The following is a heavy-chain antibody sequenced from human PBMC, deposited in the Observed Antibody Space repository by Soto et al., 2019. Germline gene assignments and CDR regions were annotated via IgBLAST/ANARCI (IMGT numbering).Heavy chain of an antibody. J-gene: IGHJ4*02. CDR1: GDSFATST. V-gene: IGHV1-69*18. CDR2: IIPLLDTP. D-gene: IGHD4-17*01. CDR3: ARAVGTVVFYY. Sequence: QVQLVQSGTEVKRPGSSVKVSCKASGDSFATSTFSWVRQTPGQGLEWMGTIIPLLDTPDYAQKFQGSVTITADECTSTIYMELNSLRSDHAAVYYCARAVGTVVFYYWGQGTLVTGSS.